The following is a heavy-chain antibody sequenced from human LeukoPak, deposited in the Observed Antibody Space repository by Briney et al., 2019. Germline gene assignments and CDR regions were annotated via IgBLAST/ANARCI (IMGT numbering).Heavy chain of an antibody. D-gene: IGHD2-2*01. CDR1: GYTLTELS. CDR3: ATHKGVPAATYFGY. CDR2: FDPEDGET. V-gene: IGHV1-24*01. Sequence: RWASVKVSCKVSGYTLTELSMHWVRQAPGKGLEWMGGFDPEDGETIYAQKFQGRVTMTEDTSTDTAYMELSSLRSEDTAVYYCATHKGVPAATYFGYWGQGTLVTVSS. J-gene: IGHJ4*02.